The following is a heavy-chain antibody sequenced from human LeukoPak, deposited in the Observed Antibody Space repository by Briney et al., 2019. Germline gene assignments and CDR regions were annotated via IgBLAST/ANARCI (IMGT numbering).Heavy chain of an antibody. Sequence: PGGSLRLSCAASGFTFSSCSMNWVRQAPGKGLEWVSYISGSSSTIYYADSVKGRFTISRDNAKNSLDLQMNSLRDEDSAVYYCARDPHIAAAGTIFDYWGQGTLVTVSS. CDR3: ARDPHIAAAGTIFDY. CDR2: ISGSSSTI. CDR1: GFTFSSCS. J-gene: IGHJ4*02. D-gene: IGHD6-13*01. V-gene: IGHV3-48*02.